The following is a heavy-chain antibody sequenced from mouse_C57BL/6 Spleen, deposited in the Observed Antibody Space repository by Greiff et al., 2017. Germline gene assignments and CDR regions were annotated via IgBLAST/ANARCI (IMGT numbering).Heavy chain of an antibody. CDR3: TSTASYSNPAWFAY. D-gene: IGHD2-5*01. V-gene: IGHV1-15*01. Sequence: QVQLKESGAELVRPGASVTLSCKASGYTFTDYEMHWVKQTPVHGLEWIGAIDPETGGTAYNQKFKGKAILTADKSSSTAYMELRSLTSEDSAVYYCTSTASYSNPAWFAYWGQGTLVTVSA. J-gene: IGHJ3*01. CDR2: IDPETGGT. CDR1: GYTFTDYE.